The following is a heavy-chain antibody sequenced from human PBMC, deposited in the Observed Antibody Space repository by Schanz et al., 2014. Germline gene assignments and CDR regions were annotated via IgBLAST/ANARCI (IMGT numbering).Heavy chain of an antibody. Sequence: QVQLVQSGAEVKKPGSSVKVSCKASGGTFSSSTLTWVRQAPGQGLEWMGRIIPILDKTNYAQKFQGRVTMTRDTSTSTVYMELSSLRSEDTAVYYCARGLGDERWLDLNEAFDIWGQGTIVTVSS. CDR1: GGTFSSST. V-gene: IGHV1-69*08. D-gene: IGHD6-19*01. CDR2: IIPILDKT. J-gene: IGHJ3*02. CDR3: ARGLGDERWLDLNEAFDI.